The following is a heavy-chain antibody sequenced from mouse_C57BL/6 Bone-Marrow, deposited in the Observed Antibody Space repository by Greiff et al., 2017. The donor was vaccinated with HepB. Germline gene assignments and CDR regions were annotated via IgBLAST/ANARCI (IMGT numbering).Heavy chain of an antibody. CDR1: GYSFTDYN. Sequence: VQLKESGPELVKPGASVKISCKASGYSFTDYNMNWVKQSNGKSLEWIGVINPNYGTTSYNQKFKGKATLTVDQSSSTAYMQLNSLTSDDSAVYYCARRLYFYGSRGYAMDYWGQGTSVTVSS. CDR2: INPNYGTT. J-gene: IGHJ4*01. CDR3: ARRLYFYGSRGYAMDY. D-gene: IGHD1-1*01. V-gene: IGHV1-39*01.